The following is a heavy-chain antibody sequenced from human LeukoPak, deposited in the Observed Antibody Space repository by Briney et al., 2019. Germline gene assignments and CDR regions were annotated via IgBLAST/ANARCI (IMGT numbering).Heavy chain of an antibody. D-gene: IGHD2-8*01. CDR3: ARDSLYATNWYDP. Sequence: SEALSLTCSVSGGSINNYHWSWIRQSPGKGLEWIGYVYYTGGTNYNPSLKSRVTLSIDMSKNQFSLKLRSVTAADTAVYYCARDSLYATNWYDPWGQGILVTVSS. CDR2: VYYTGGT. V-gene: IGHV4-59*01. CDR1: GGSINNYH. J-gene: IGHJ5*02.